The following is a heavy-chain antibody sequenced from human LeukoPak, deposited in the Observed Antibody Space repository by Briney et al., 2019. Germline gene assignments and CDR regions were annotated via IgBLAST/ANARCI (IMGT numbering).Heavy chain of an antibody. Sequence: SETLSLTCTVSGGSVSDYYWSGIRQSPGKGLEGIGYIYYTGNTSYNPSLRSRVTMSADTSKNQFSLKLSSVTAADTAVYYCASRKLGNDYWGQGNLVTVSS. CDR1: GGSVSDYY. CDR3: ASRKLGNDY. D-gene: IGHD7-27*01. V-gene: IGHV4-59*02. CDR2: IYYTGNT. J-gene: IGHJ4*02.